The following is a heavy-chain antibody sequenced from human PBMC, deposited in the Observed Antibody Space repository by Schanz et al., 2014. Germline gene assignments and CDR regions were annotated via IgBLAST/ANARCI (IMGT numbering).Heavy chain of an antibody. CDR3: ARGPSQGYSYGHNIGAYYYGMDV. D-gene: IGHD5-18*01. V-gene: IGHV1-69*04. CDR1: GGTFSSYT. Sequence: QVHLVQSGAEVKEPGSSVKVSCTASGGTFSSYTISWIRQAPGQGLEWMGRIIPVLAIADYAQKFQGRVTITADKSTSTASMELSSLRSEDTAVYYCARGPSQGYSYGHNIGAYYYGMDVWGQGTTVTVSS. J-gene: IGHJ6*02. CDR2: IIPVLAIA.